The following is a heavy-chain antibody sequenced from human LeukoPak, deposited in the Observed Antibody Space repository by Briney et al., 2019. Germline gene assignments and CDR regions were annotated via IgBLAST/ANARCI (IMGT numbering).Heavy chain of an antibody. CDR3: AKVPTDEWLSYVSFDY. CDR1: GFIFGSYA. CDR2: ISGSGGST. V-gene: IGHV3-23*01. J-gene: IGHJ4*02. D-gene: IGHD3-3*01. Sequence: PGGSLRLSCAASGFIFGSYAMSWVRQAPGKGLEWVSAISGSGGSTYYADSVKGRFTISRDNSKNTLYLQMNSLRAEDTAVYYCAKVPTDEWLSYVSFDYWGQGTLVTVSS.